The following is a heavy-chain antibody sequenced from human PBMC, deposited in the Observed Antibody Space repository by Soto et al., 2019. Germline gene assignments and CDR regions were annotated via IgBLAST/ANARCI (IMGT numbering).Heavy chain of an antibody. Sequence: QLQLQESGSGLVKPSQTLSLTCAVSVGSISSGGYSWSWIRQPPGKGLEWIGYIYHSGSTYYNPSLKSRVTISVDRSKNQFSLKLSSVTAADTAVYYCARDVGSNGGFDYWGQGTLVTVSS. V-gene: IGHV4-30-2*01. CDR1: VGSISSGGYS. J-gene: IGHJ4*02. CDR3: ARDVGSNGGFDY. CDR2: IYHSGST. D-gene: IGHD3-10*01.